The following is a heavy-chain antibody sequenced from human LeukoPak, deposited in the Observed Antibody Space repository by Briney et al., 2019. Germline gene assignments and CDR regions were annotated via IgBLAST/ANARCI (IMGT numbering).Heavy chain of an antibody. V-gene: IGHV1-18*01. CDR2: ISAYNGNT. CDR3: ARDFLLAYYYGMDV. Sequence: GASVKVSCKASGYTFTSYGISWVRQAPGQGLEWMGWISAYNGNTNYAQKLQGRVTMTTDTSTSTAYMELRSLRSDDTAVYYCARDFLLAYYYGMDVWGQGTTVTVSS. CDR1: GYTFTSYG. J-gene: IGHJ6*02. D-gene: IGHD2-15*01.